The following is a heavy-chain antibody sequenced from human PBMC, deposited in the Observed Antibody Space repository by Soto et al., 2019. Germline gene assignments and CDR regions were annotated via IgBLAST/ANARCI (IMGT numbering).Heavy chain of an antibody. CDR3: ARRYGYSFDY. CDR1: GGSISSYY. CDR2: IYYSGST. V-gene: IGHV4-59*08. J-gene: IGHJ4*02. D-gene: IGHD1-1*01. Sequence: QVQLQESGPGLVKPSETLSLTCTVSGGSISSYYWSWIRQPPGKGLEWIGYIYYSGSTNYNPSLKSHVTISVDTSKNQFSLKLSSVTAADTAVYYCARRYGYSFDYWGQGTLVTVSS.